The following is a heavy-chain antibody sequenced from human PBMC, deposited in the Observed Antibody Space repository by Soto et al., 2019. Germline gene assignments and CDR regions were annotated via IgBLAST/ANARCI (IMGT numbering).Heavy chain of an antibody. Sequence: GGSLRLSCAASGFTFRTYTMNWVRQAPGKGLEWVSSMSTSGRYTYYGDSMKGRFTISRDNAKSSLYLQMNRLRYEDAAVYYCARGAYSFDYTLDIWGQGTLVTVSS. J-gene: IGHJ4*02. V-gene: IGHV3-21*01. CDR2: MSTSGRYT. CDR1: GFTFRTYT. D-gene: IGHD5-18*01. CDR3: ARGAYSFDYTLDI.